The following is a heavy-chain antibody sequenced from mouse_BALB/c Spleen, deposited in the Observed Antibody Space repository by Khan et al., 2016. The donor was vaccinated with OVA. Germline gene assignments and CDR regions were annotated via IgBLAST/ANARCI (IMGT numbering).Heavy chain of an antibody. CDR1: GYTFTSYY. J-gene: IGHJ3*01. CDR3: TSEGCGGFAS. CDR2: INPSNGDT. V-gene: IGHV1-53*01. Sequence: QVQLKQSGAELVKPGASVKLSCKASGYTFTSYYMYWVKQRPGQGLEWIGDINPSNGDTYFNEKFKNKATLTVDKSSSTTYMQLSSLTSEDSAVYDCTSEGCGGFASWGQGTLVTVSA.